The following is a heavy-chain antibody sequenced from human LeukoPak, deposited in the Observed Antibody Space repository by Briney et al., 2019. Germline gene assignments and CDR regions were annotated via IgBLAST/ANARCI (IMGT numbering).Heavy chain of an antibody. CDR2: IKHNGSSE. CDR1: GFTFSSFG. Sequence: GGSLRLSCAASGFTFSSFGMHWVRQAPGKGLEWVRLIKHNGSSEYYADSLKGRVTISRDNSKNRLYLQINSLRVEVTAVYYCARDGYHILPGYHSRPDYWGEGTLLTVS. D-gene: IGHD3-9*01. V-gene: IGHV3-33*01. J-gene: IGHJ4*02. CDR3: ARDGYHILPGYHSRPDY.